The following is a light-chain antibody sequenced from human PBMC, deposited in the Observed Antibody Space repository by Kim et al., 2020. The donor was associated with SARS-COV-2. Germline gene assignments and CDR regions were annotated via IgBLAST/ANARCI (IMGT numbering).Light chain of an antibody. CDR3: SSYTSSSLVV. CDR2: DVS. V-gene: IGLV2-14*03. CDR1: SIDVSGYNY. Sequence: GQSITMASHGTSIDVSGYNYVSWYQQHPGKAPKLRIYDVSNRPSGVSNRFSGSKSGNTASLTISGLQAEEEADYYCSSYTSSSLVVFGGGTQLTVL. J-gene: IGLJ2*01.